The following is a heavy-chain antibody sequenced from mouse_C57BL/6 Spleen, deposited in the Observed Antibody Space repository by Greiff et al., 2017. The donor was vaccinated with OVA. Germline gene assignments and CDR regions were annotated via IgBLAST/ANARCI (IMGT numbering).Heavy chain of an antibody. V-gene: IGHV1-15*01. CDR3: TRADYLIFDY. CDR1: GYTFTDYE. Sequence: QVQLKESGAELVRPGASVTLSCKASGYTFTDYEMHWVKQTPVHGLEWIGAIDPETGGTAYNQKFKGKAILTADKSSSTAYMELRSLTSEDSAVYYCTRADYLIFDYWGQGTTLTVSS. CDR2: IDPETGGT. J-gene: IGHJ2*01. D-gene: IGHD2-4*01.